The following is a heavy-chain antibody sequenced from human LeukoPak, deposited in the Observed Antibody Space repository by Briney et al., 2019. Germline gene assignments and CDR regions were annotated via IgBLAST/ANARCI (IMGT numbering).Heavy chain of an antibody. CDR2: IYYSGST. V-gene: IGHV4-39*07. CDR1: GGSISSSSSY. D-gene: IGHD6-13*01. J-gene: IGHJ4*02. Sequence: SETLSLTCTVSGGSISSSSSYWDWIRQPPGKGLEWIGGIYYSGSTYYNPSLKSRVTISVDTSKNQFSLNLSSVTAADTAVYYCARAYSSSWYYFDYWGQGTLVTVSS. CDR3: ARAYSSSWYYFDY.